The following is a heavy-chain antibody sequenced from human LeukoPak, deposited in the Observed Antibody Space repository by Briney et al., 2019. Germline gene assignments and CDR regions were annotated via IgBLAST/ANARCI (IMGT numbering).Heavy chain of an antibody. CDR3: ARVPVVGATSGAFDI. V-gene: IGHV1-2*06. D-gene: IGHD1-26*01. CDR2: INPNSGDT. CDR1: GYTFTGYY. J-gene: IGHJ3*02. Sequence: ASVKVSCKASGYTFTGYYMHWVRQAPGQGLEWMGRINPNSGDTNYAQKFQGRVTMTRDTSISTAYMELSRLRSDDTAVYYCARVPVVGATSGAFDIWGQGTMVTVSS.